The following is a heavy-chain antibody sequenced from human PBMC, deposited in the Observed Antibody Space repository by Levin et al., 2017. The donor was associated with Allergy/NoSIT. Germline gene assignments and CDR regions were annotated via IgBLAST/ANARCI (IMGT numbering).Heavy chain of an antibody. Sequence: LSLTCAASGFTFSSYGMHWVRQAPGKGLEWVAVISYDGSNKYYADSVKGRFTISRDNSKNTLYLQMNSLRAEDTAVYYCAKDASIVGATPDAFDIWGQGTMVTVSS. V-gene: IGHV3-30*18. D-gene: IGHD1-26*01. J-gene: IGHJ3*02. CDR1: GFTFSSYG. CDR2: ISYDGSNK. CDR3: AKDASIVGATPDAFDI.